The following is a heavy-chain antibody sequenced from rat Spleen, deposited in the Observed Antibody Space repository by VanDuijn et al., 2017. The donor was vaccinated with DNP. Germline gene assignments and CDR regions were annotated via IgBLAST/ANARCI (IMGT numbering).Heavy chain of an antibody. CDR3: AWNGYNSGY. J-gene: IGHJ2*01. CDR1: GFTFSTAW. D-gene: IGHD1-4*01. CDR2: IKAKSNNYAT. V-gene: IGHV6-6*01. Sequence: EVQVLESGGGLVQPGNSLELSCATSGFTFSTAWMYWYRQFPEKRLQWVARIKAKSNNYATDYTESVKGRFTISRDDSKSSIYLQMDNLKEEDTAVYYCAWNGYNSGYWGQGVMVTVSS.